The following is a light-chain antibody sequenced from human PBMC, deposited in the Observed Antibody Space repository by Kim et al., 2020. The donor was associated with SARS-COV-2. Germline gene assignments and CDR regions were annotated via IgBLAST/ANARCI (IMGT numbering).Light chain of an antibody. CDR2: GRD. Sequence: VALGQTVTITCRGDSRRRSYASWYQQKPGQAPSLVIYGRDNRPSGIPARFSGSSSGNTASLTITGAQAEDEAVYYYNSRYINSNWVFGGGTKLTVL. J-gene: IGLJ3*02. CDR3: NSRYINSNWV. V-gene: IGLV3-19*01. CDR1: SRRRSY.